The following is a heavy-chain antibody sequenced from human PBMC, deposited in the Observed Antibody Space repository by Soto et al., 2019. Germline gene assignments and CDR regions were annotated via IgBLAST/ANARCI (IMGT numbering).Heavy chain of an antibody. CDR1: GSITNHH. V-gene: IGHV1-46*01. CDR3: AKVTHWGPIAVAGPLGS. J-gene: IGHJ4*02. CDR2: FNPSGLST. Sequence: QVHLVQSGAEVKKPGASVNVSCQASGSITNHHMHWVRQAPGQGLEWMGIFNPSGLSTTYAQKFQGRVTITRDTSTSTVYMQLSSLTSEDTAVYFCAKVTHWGPIAVAGPLGSWGEGTLVIVSS. D-gene: IGHD6-19*01.